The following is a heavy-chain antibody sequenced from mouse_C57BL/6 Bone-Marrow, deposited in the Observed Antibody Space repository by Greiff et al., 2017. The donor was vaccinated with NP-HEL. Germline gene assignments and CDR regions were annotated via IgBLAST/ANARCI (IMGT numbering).Heavy chain of an antibody. Sequence: VQRVESGPGLVAPSQSLSITCTVSGFSLTSYAISWVRQPPGKGLEWLGVIWTGGGTNYNSALKSRLSISKDNSKSQVFLKMNSLQTDDTARYYCARNGQTAQASAWFAYWGQGTLVTVSA. CDR1: GFSLTSYA. CDR2: IWTGGGT. V-gene: IGHV2-9-1*01. J-gene: IGHJ3*01. CDR3: ARNGQTAQASAWFAY. D-gene: IGHD3-2*02.